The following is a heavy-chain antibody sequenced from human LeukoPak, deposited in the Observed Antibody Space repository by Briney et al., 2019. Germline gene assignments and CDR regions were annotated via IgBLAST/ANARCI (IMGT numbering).Heavy chain of an antibody. CDR3: AELGITMIGGV. Sequence: GGSLRLSCAASGFSFSSYGMSWVRQAPGKGLEWVSAISDSGGRTFYAGSVKGRFTISRDNSKNTLDLQMNSLRAEDTAVYYCAELGITMIGGVWGKGTTVTISS. D-gene: IGHD3-10*02. V-gene: IGHV3-23*01. J-gene: IGHJ6*04. CDR2: ISDSGGRT. CDR1: GFSFSSYG.